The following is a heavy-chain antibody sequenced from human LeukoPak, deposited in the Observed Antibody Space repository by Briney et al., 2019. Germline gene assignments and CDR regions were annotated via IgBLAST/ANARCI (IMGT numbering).Heavy chain of an antibody. CDR1: GFTFSGSA. CDR3: AKEIHDRSGYYSYFDY. J-gene: IGHJ4*02. CDR2: ISASGGST. D-gene: IGHD3-22*01. V-gene: IGHV3-23*01. Sequence: TGGSLRLSCAASGFTFSGSAVHWVRQASGKGLEWVSGISASGGSTYYADSVKGRFTISRDNSKNTLSLQMNSLRAEDTAVYYCAKEIHDRSGYYSYFDYWGQGTLVTVSS.